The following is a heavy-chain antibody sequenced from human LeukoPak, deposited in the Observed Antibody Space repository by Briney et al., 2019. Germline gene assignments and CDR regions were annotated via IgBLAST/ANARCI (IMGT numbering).Heavy chain of an antibody. V-gene: IGHV1-18*01. CDR1: GYTFTNYG. D-gene: IGHD2-15*01. J-gene: IGHJ4*02. CDR3: ARASQGGCSGGSCYPAW. CDR2: ISAYNGNT. Sequence: ALVKVSCKASGYTFTNYGFTWVRQAPGQGLEWMGWISAYNGNTNYAQKFQGRVTVTTDTPTSTAYMELRSLRSDDTAVYYCARASQGGCSGGSCYPAWWGQGTLVTVSS.